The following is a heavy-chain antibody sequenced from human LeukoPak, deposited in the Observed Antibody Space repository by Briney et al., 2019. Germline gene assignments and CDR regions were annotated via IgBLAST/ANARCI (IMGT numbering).Heavy chain of an antibody. Sequence: GGSLRLSCAASGFTFSNAWMSWVRQAPGKGLEWVGRIRSKANSYATAYAASVKGRFTISRDDSKNTAYLQTNSLKTEDTAVYYCTRQRQPIGYYFDYWGQGTLVTVSS. CDR1: GFTFSNAW. J-gene: IGHJ4*02. V-gene: IGHV3-73*01. CDR2: IRSKANSYAT. CDR3: TRQRQPIGYYFDY.